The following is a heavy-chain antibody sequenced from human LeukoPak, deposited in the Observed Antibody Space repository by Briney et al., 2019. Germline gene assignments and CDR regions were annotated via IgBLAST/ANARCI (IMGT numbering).Heavy chain of an antibody. CDR3: ATLDSYYDNSGRPLLPD. Sequence: GASLKVSCKVSGNTLTDISMHWVRQAPGKGLEWMGGLNREDDEAIYAPHFQGRVSVTEDTSTDTAYMELSNLRSEDTAVYYCATLDSYYDNSGRPLLPDWGQGTLVTVSS. J-gene: IGHJ4*02. CDR1: GNTLTDIS. D-gene: IGHD3-22*01. V-gene: IGHV1-24*01. CDR2: LNREDDEA.